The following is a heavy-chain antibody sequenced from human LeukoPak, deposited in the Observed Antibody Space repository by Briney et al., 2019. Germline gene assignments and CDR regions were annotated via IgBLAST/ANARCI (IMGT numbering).Heavy chain of an antibody. D-gene: IGHD3-22*01. CDR1: GGSISSGGYY. Sequence: SQTLSLTCTVSGGSISSGGYYWSWIRQHPGKGLEWIGYIYYSGSTYYNPSLKSRVTISVDTSKNQFSLKLSSVTAADTAVYYCARHLYDRSGYYGYYFDYWGQGTLVTVSS. CDR2: IYYSGST. V-gene: IGHV4-31*03. J-gene: IGHJ4*02. CDR3: ARHLYDRSGYYGYYFDY.